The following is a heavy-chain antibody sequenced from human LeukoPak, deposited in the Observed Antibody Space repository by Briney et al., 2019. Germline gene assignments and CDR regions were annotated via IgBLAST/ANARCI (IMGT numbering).Heavy chain of an antibody. V-gene: IGHV3-48*01. J-gene: IGHJ4*02. CDR3: ARDPGHVSGSYIRDY. D-gene: IGHD1-26*01. CDR2: ISSSSTI. Sequence: GGSLRLSCAASGFTFSSYSMNWVRQAPGKGLEWVSYISSSSTIYYADSVKGRFTISRDNAKNSLYLQMNGLRAEDTAVYYCARDPGHVSGSYIRDYWGQGTLVTVSS. CDR1: GFTFSSYS.